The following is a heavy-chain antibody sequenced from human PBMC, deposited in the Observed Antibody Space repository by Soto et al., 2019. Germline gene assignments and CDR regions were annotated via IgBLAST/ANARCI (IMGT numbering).Heavy chain of an antibody. D-gene: IGHD6-13*01. V-gene: IGHV1-18*01. J-gene: IGHJ4*02. CDR3: ATSLGQHLPAY. CDR2: ISAYNGNK. CDR1: GYTFTSYG. Sequence: QVQLVQSGAEVKKPGASVKVSCKASGYTFTSYGISWVRQAPGQGLEWMGWISAYNGNKKYAQKPQGRVSMTTDTSTTTASMDLRSLSSDSTAVYSSATSLGQHLPAYCGQGTLVTVSS.